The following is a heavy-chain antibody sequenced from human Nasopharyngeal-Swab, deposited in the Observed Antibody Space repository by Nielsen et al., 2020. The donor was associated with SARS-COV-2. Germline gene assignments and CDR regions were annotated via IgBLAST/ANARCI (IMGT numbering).Heavy chain of an antibody. CDR3: ARDSGVAGTKYYYYGMDV. J-gene: IGHJ6*02. D-gene: IGHD6-19*01. Sequence: RQAPGKGLEWIGYIYYSGSTYYNPSLKSRVTIPVDTSKNQFSLKLSSVTAADTAVYYCARDSGVAGTKYYYYGMDVWGQGTTVTVSS. V-gene: IGHV4-30-4*01. CDR2: IYYSGST.